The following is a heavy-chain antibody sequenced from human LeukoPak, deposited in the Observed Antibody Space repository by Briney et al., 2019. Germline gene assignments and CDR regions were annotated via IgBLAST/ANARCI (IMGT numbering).Heavy chain of an antibody. CDR3: AAGIIAVGATTVPH. CDR1: GFTFSIYA. D-gene: IGHD1-26*01. CDR2: ISGSGGST. V-gene: IGHV3-23*01. J-gene: IGHJ1*01. Sequence: TGGSLRLSCAASGFTFSIYAMSWVRQAPGKGLEWVSAISGSGGSTYYADSVKGRFTISRDNSRNTLHLQMNSLRADDTAVYYCAAGIIAVGATTVPHWGQGTLVTVSS.